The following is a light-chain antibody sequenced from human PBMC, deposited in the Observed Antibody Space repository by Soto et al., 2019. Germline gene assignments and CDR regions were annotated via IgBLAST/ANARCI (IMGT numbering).Light chain of an antibody. CDR1: SSDVGSYNY. Sequence: QSALTQPPSASGSPGQSVTISCTGTSSDVGSYNYVSWYQQHPNKAPKLMIYEVTKRPSGVPDRFSGSKSGNTASLTVSGLRAEDEADYYCSSYGGNNNLVFGGGTKVTVL. CDR2: EVT. J-gene: IGLJ3*02. V-gene: IGLV2-8*01. CDR3: SSYGGNNNLV.